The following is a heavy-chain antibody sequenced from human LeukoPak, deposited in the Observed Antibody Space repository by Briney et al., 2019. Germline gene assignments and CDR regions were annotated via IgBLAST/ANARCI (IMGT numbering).Heavy chain of an antibody. CDR1: GYTFTSYD. Sequence: ASVKVSCKASGYTFTSYDFNWVRQATGQRPEWMGWMSPNSGDTGYSQKFQDRVTMTRNTSISTAYMELSSLRSDDTAVYYCARGPPNWGYDYWGPGTLVTVSS. CDR2: MSPNSGDT. D-gene: IGHD7-27*01. V-gene: IGHV1-8*01. CDR3: ARGPPNWGYDY. J-gene: IGHJ4*02.